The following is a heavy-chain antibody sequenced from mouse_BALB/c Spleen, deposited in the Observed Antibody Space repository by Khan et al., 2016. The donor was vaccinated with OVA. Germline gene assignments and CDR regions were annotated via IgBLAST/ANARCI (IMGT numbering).Heavy chain of an antibody. D-gene: IGHD1-1*01. Sequence: DLVKPGASVKLSCKASGYTFTSYWINWTKQRPGRGLEWIGQIAPGSDSSYYNEIFKGKTTLTVDASSSTAYIQLSSLSSEDSAVYLCTRSNYYGSGLYAMDYWGQGTSVTVSS. CDR2: IAPGSDSS. CDR3: TRSNYYGSGLYAMDY. CDR1: GYTFTSYW. V-gene: IGHV1S41*01. J-gene: IGHJ4*01.